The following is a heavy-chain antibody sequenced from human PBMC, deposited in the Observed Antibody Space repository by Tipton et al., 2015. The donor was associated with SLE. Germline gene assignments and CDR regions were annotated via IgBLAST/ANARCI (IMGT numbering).Heavy chain of an antibody. CDR2: AYTTGSP. D-gene: IGHD4-23*01. V-gene: IGHV4-61*02. Sequence: TLSLTCTVSGVSISSASYYWNWIRQPAGKGLEWIGRAYTTGSPYYNPSLESRVAISMDTSKNQFSLKLTAVTAADTAVYYCARDPNGGYGGFDYWGLGALVTVSS. CDR1: GVSISSASYY. CDR3: ARDPNGGYGGFDY. J-gene: IGHJ4*02.